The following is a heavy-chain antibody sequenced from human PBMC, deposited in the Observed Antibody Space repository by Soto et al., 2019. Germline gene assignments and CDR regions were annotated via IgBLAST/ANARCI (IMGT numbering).Heavy chain of an antibody. CDR3: ARGITASDTYFSEGFDP. J-gene: IGHJ5*02. CDR2: IYYSGST. V-gene: IGHV4-31*03. CDR1: GASISSGGDY. D-gene: IGHD1-20*01. Sequence: QVQLQESGPGLVKPSQTLSLTCTVSGASISSGGDYWSWIRKHPGKGLEWIGYIYYSGSTYYNPSLKSRVTISVDTSKNQFSLKLRSVTAADTAVYYCARGITASDTYFSEGFDPWGQGTLVTVSS.